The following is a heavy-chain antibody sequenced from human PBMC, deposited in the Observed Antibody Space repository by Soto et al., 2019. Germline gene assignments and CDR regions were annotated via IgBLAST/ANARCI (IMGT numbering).Heavy chain of an antibody. CDR2: IYHSGST. D-gene: IGHD4-17*01. CDR3: ARGYDGDSQPGAFDI. CDR1: SGSISSSNW. V-gene: IGHV4-4*02. J-gene: IGHJ3*02. Sequence: QVQLQESGPGLVKPSGTLSLTCAVSSGSISSSNWWSWVRQPPGKGLEWIGEIYHSGSTNHNPSLKRRVTISVDKSNTQFSLKLSSVTAADTAVYYCARGYDGDSQPGAFDIWGQGTMVTVSS.